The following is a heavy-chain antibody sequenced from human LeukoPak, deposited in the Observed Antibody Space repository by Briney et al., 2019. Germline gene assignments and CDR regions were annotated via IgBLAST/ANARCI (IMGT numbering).Heavy chain of an antibody. CDR2: ITSTSTYV. CDR1: GFTFSSYS. J-gene: IGHJ4*02. D-gene: IGHD5-12*01. Sequence: GGSLRLSCAASGFTFSSYSFNWVRQAPGKGLEWVASITSTSTYVYYADSVQGRFAVSRDNAKNSLYLQMNSLRAEDTAVFYCVRRGPNNSGLDYWGQGTLVTVSS. CDR3: VRRGPNNSGLDY. V-gene: IGHV3-21*01.